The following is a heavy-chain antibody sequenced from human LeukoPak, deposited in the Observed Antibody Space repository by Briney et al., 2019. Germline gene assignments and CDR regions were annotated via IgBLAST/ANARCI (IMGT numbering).Heavy chain of an antibody. CDR2: IYTSGRT. J-gene: IGHJ1*01. Sequence: SETLSLTCTVSGGSISSYYWSWIRQPAGKGLEWIGRIYTSGRTYYNPSLKSRVTISVDTSKNQFSLKLSSVTAADTAVYYCARHPGYGDYAQYFQHWGQGTLVTVSS. CDR1: GGSISSYY. CDR3: ARHPGYGDYAQYFQH. V-gene: IGHV4-4*07. D-gene: IGHD4-17*01.